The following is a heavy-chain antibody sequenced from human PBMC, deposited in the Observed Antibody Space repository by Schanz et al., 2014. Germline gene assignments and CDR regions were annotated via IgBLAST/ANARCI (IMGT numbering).Heavy chain of an antibody. CDR1: GGTFSTYP. CDR3: ARSGDTEDVFNI. J-gene: IGHJ3*02. D-gene: IGHD5-18*01. V-gene: IGHV1-69*02. Sequence: QVQLVQSGAEVKKPGSSMKVSCKASGGTFSTYPINWLRQAPGQGLEWMGRIIPIHGIVNYAQRFQDRVRITADKSTSTAYMELSSLRSDDTAVYYCARSGDTEDVFNIWGQGTILTVSS. CDR2: IIPIHGIV.